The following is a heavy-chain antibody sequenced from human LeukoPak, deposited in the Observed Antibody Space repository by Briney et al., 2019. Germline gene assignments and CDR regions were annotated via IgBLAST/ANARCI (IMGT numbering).Heavy chain of an antibody. V-gene: IGHV3-53*01. CDR2: IYSGGST. CDR3: ARSRFGARSSSSDDYYYYYMDV. D-gene: IGHD6-6*01. J-gene: IGHJ6*03. CDR1: GFTVSSNY. Sequence: GGSLRLSCAASGFTVSSNYMSWVRQAPGKGLGWVSVIYSGGSTYYADSVKGRFTISRDNSKNTLYLQMNSLRAEDTAVYYCARSRFGARSSSSDDYYYYYMDVWGKGTTVTVSS.